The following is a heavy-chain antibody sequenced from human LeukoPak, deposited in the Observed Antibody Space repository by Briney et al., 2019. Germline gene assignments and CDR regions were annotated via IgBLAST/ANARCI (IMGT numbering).Heavy chain of an antibody. V-gene: IGHV3-33*03. CDR3: AKGNYDFWSGHNDAFDF. CDR2: MWFDASNA. D-gene: IGHD3-3*01. CDR1: GFTFSYYG. J-gene: IGHJ3*01. Sequence: GGSLRLSCAASGFTFSYYGMHLLRQAPGKGLEWVALMWFDASNAYYTDSVKGRFTISSDNSNNTLYLQMNSLRVEDTAVYYCAKGNYDFWSGHNDAFDFWGPGTMVTVSS.